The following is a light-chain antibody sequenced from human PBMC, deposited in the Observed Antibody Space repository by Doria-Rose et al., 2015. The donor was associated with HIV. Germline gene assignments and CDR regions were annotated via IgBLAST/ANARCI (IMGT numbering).Light chain of an antibody. CDR3: QRYYDTPS. J-gene: IGKJ3*01. V-gene: IGKV4-1*01. CDR2: WAS. Sequence: TQSPASLGMSLGESATLNCKSNQSLLYTSKNYLAWYQQKPGQPPKLLIYWASTRQSGVPARFSGSGSWTDFTLTISSLEAEDVAVYYCQRYYDTPSFGPGTTVDIK. CDR1: QSLLYTSKNY.